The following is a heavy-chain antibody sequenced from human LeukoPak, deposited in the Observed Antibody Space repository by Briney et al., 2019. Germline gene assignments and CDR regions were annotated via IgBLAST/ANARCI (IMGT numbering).Heavy chain of an antibody. CDR3: ASGIVVVPAADPCLDY. D-gene: IGHD2-2*01. CDR2: IDRSGSRM. J-gene: IGHJ4*02. V-gene: IGHV3-11*04. CDR1: GFTFSDYY. Sequence: GGSLRLSCAASGFTFSDYYMSWIRQAPGKGLEWVSYIDRSGSRMYYGDSVKGRFTISRDNSKNTLYLQMNSLRAEDTAVYYCASGIVVVPAADPCLDYWGQGTLVTVSS.